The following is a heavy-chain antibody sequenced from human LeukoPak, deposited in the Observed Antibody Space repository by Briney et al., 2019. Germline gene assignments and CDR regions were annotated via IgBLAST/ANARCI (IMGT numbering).Heavy chain of an antibody. Sequence: GMSLRLSCAASGFTFSSYGMHWVRQAPGEGLEWVAVISYAGTVQYYADSVKGRFTISKDNSKNTLYLQMNSLRTEDTAVYYCTKERLGSGSSFSAWFDPWGQGTLVTVSS. CDR3: TKERLGSGSSFSAWFDP. CDR1: GFTFSSYG. J-gene: IGHJ5*02. V-gene: IGHV3-30*18. CDR2: ISYAGTVQ. D-gene: IGHD3-10*01.